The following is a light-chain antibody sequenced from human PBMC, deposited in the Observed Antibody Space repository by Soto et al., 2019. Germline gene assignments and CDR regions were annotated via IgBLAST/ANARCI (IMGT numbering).Light chain of an antibody. Sequence: EGVLTQSPATLSVSPGEKGTLSCRASQSVKSNLAWYQQKPGQAPRLLIYDASNRATGIPARFSGSGSGTEFTLTISSLQSEDFAIYYCQQYHIWLTFGGGTKVDIK. V-gene: IGKV3-15*01. CDR1: QSVKSN. J-gene: IGKJ4*01. CDR3: QQYHIWLT. CDR2: DAS.